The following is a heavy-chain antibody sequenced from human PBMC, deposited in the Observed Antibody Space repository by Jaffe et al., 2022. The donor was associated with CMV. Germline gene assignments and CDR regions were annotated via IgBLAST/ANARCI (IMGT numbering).Heavy chain of an antibody. D-gene: IGHD3-22*01. V-gene: IGHV3-9*01. CDR3: ARDASMIVVVITSSGWYFDL. J-gene: IGHJ2*01. CDR1: GFTFDDYA. Sequence: EVQLVESGGGLVQPGRSLRLSCAASGFTFDDYAMHWVRQAPGKGLEWVSGISWNSGSIGYADSVKGRFTISRDNAKNSLYLQMNSLRAEDTALYYCARDASMIVVVITSSGWYFDLWGRGTLVTVSS. CDR2: ISWNSGSI.